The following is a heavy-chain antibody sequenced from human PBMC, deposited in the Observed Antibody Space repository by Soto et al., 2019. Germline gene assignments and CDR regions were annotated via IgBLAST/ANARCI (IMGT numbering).Heavy chain of an antibody. CDR3: ARVNQQLPRVFDY. CDR1: GGSISSSSYY. CDR2: IYYSGST. Sequence: SETLSLTCTVSGGSISSSSYYWGWIRQPPGKGLEWIGSIYYSGSTYYNPSLKSRVTISVDTSKNQFSLKLSSVTAADTAVYYCARVNQQLPRVFDYWGQGTLVTVSS. V-gene: IGHV4-39*01. D-gene: IGHD6-13*01. J-gene: IGHJ4*02.